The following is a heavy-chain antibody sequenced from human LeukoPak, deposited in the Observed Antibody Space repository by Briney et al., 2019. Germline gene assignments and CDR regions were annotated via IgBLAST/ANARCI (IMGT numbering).Heavy chain of an antibody. CDR1: GGTFSSYA. D-gene: IGHD3-3*01. J-gene: IGHJ4*02. V-gene: IGHV1-69*13. CDR3: ARAPYYDFWSGFDY. CDR2: IIPIFGTA. Sequence: GASVKVSCKASGGTFSSYAISWVRQAPGQGLEWMGGIIPIFGTANYAQKFQGRVTITADESTSTAYMELSSLRSEDTAVYYCARAPYYDFWSGFDYWGQGTLVTVSS.